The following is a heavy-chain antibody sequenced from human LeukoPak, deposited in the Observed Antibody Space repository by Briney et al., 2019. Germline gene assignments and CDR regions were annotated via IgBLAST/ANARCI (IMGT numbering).Heavy chain of an antibody. J-gene: IGHJ6*04. CDR1: GGSFSGYY. V-gene: IGHV4-34*01. Sequence: PSETLSLTCAVYGGSFSGYYWSWIRQPPGKGLEWIGEINHSGSTNYNPSLKSRVTISVDTSKNQFSLKLSSVIAADTAVYYCARIAAAARNYGMDVWGKGTTVTVSS. CDR3: ARIAAAARNYGMDV. D-gene: IGHD6-13*01. CDR2: INHSGST.